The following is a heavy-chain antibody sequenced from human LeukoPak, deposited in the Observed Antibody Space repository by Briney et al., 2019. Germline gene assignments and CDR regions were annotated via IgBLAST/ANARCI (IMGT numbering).Heavy chain of an antibody. Sequence: PSETLSLTCPVSVGSITGDFCSSVRQAPGTGQDWIGHIYYSGATNYNPSLRSRVTISVDTSKNQFSLKLRSVTAADTAVYYCARAQYSGRCFDYWGQGTLVTVSS. D-gene: IGHD1-26*01. V-gene: IGHV4-59*13. CDR3: ARAQYSGRCFDY. J-gene: IGHJ4*03. CDR2: IYYSGAT. CDR1: VGSITGDF.